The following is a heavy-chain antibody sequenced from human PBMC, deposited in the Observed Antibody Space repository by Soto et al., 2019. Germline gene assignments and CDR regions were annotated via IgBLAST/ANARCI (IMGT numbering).Heavy chain of an antibody. CDR2: IYHSGST. V-gene: IGHV4-4*02. D-gene: IGHD3-10*01. CDR1: GGSISSSNW. J-gene: IGHJ4*02. Sequence: QVQLQESGPGLVKPSGTLSLTCAVSGGSISSSNWWSWVRQPPGKGLEWIGEIYHSGSTNYNPSLRSRVTISVDKSKNQFSLKLSSVTAADTDVDYCARRLYGSGSYYHLDYWGQGTLVTVSS. CDR3: ARRLYGSGSYYHLDY.